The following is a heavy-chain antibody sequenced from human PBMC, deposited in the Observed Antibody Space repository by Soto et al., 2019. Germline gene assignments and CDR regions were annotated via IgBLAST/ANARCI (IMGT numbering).Heavy chain of an antibody. J-gene: IGHJ4*02. CDR1: GFTFSSYW. CDR2: MNMDGNRI. CDR3: VRGDGDXXDGHGYLGRH. V-gene: IGHV3-74*01. Sequence: EVQLVESGGGLVQPGGSLRLSCAASGFTFSSYWMHWVRQAPGKGLEWVSRMNMDGNRISYVDSVKGRCTISRDNAKNTFYMEMNSARVEDTAVYYCVRGDGDXXDGHGYLGRHWGQGSLVTVSS. D-gene: IGHD5-18*01.